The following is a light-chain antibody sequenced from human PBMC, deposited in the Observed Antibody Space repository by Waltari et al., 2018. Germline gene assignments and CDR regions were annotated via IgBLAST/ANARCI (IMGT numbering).Light chain of an antibody. J-gene: IGKJ1*01. V-gene: IGKV3-11*01. Sequence: LVLTQSPATPSLSPGARATLSCRASQTVSTDLAWFQQKPGQAPRLLIYDASNRAPGIPARFSGSGSGTDFSLTISSLEPEDFAVYYCHQRSLWPWTFGQGTKVAIK. CDR1: QTVSTD. CDR2: DAS. CDR3: HQRSLWPWT.